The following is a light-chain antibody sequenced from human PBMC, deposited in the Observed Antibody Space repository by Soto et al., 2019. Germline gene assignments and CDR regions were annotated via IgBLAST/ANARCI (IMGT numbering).Light chain of an antibody. Sequence: EIVLTQSPGTLSLSPGERATLSCRASQSVDSGYLAWSQQTPGPAPRLLIYGASSRATGIPDRFSGSGSGTDFTLTIGRLEPEDFAVYYCQQYGNSWTFGQGTKVEIK. CDR2: GAS. J-gene: IGKJ1*01. CDR1: QSVDSGY. CDR3: QQYGNSWT. V-gene: IGKV3-20*01.